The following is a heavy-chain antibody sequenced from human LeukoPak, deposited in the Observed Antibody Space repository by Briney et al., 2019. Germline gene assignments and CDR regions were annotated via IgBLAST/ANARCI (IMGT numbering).Heavy chain of an antibody. D-gene: IGHD5-12*01. CDR3: ARLANVAMIT. Sequence: NTSETLSLTCTVYGGAISSSNCCWGWLRQPPGKGLEWIGSIYYSGETYYNPSLKSRVTTSLDTSKNQFSLRLSSVTAADTAVYYCARLANVAMITWGQGTLVTVSS. CDR1: GGAISSSNCC. J-gene: IGHJ5*02. V-gene: IGHV4-39*01. CDR2: IYYSGET.